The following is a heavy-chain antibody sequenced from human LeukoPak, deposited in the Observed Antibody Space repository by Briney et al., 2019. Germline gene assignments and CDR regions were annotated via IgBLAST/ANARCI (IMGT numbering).Heavy chain of an antibody. CDR3: ARDQEGFDY. J-gene: IGHJ4*02. CDR1: GYTFTSYA. V-gene: IGHV1-46*01. CDR2: IYPRDGST. Sequence: GASVKVSCKASGYTFTSYAMNWVRQAPGQGLEWMGMIYPRDGSTSYAQNFQGRVTVTRDTSTTTVHMELRGLRSEDTAVYYCARDQEGFDYWGQGTVVTVSS.